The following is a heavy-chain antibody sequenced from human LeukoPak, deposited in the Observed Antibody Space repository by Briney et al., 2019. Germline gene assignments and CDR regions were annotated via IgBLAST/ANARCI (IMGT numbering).Heavy chain of an antibody. Sequence: SETLSLTCAVCGGSFSGYYWSWIRQPPGKGLEWIGEINHSGSTNHNPSLKSRVTISVDTSKNQFSLRLSSVTAADTAVYYCARGHPYYASSGYSLGGDYWGQGTLVTVSS. CDR2: INHSGST. J-gene: IGHJ4*02. CDR1: GGSFSGYY. V-gene: IGHV4-34*01. CDR3: ARGHPYYASSGYSLGGDY. D-gene: IGHD3-22*01.